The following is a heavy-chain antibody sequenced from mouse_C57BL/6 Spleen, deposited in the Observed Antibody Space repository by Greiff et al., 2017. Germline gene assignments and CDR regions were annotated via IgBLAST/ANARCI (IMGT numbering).Heavy chain of an antibody. CDR1: GYTFTSYW. J-gene: IGHJ2*01. CDR3: ARVTTVVAFDY. Sequence: QVQLQQSGAELVKPGASVKLSCKASGYTFTSYWMHWVKQRPGQGLEWIGMIHPNSGSTNYNEKFKSKATLTVDKSSSTAYMQLSSLTSEDSAVYYCARVTTVVAFDYWGQGTTLTVSS. V-gene: IGHV1-64*01. D-gene: IGHD1-1*01. CDR2: IHPNSGST.